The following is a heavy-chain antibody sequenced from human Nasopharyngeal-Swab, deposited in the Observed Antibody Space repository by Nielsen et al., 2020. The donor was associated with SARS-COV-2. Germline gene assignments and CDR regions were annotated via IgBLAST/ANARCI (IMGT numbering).Heavy chain of an antibody. CDR3: ARDRYGDYGDYYYGMDV. D-gene: IGHD4-17*01. Sequence: GESLKISCAASGFTFSSYAMHWARQAPGKGLEWVAVISYDGSNKYYADSVKGRFTISRDNSKNTLYLQMNSLRAEDTAVYYCARDRYGDYGDYYYGMDVWGQGTTVTVSS. V-gene: IGHV3-30*04. J-gene: IGHJ6*02. CDR1: GFTFSSYA. CDR2: ISYDGSNK.